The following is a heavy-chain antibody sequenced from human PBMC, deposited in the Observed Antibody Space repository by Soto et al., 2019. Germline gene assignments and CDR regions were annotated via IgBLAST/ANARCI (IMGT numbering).Heavy chain of an antibody. D-gene: IGHD2-15*01. CDR1: GYTFTSYA. CDR2: INAGNGNT. J-gene: IGHJ4*02. Sequence: ASVKVSCKASGYTFTSYAMHWVRQAPGQRLEWMGWINAGNGNTKYSQKFQGRVTITRDTSASTAYMELSSLRSEDTAVYYCARGFSQNCSGGSCYFYWGQGTLVTVSS. CDR3: ARGFSQNCSGGSCYFY. V-gene: IGHV1-3*01.